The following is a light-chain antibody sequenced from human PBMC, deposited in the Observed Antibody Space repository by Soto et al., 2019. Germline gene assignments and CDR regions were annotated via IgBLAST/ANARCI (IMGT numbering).Light chain of an antibody. V-gene: IGLV2-14*01. Sequence: QSALTQPASVSGSPGQSITISCTGTSSDVGGYNYVSWYQQHPGKAPKLMIYDVSYRPSGVSDRFSGPKSGNTASLTISGLQSEDEADYYCDSYTSGSSYVFGTGTQLTVL. CDR2: DVS. J-gene: IGLJ1*01. CDR1: SSDVGGYNY. CDR3: DSYTSGSSYV.